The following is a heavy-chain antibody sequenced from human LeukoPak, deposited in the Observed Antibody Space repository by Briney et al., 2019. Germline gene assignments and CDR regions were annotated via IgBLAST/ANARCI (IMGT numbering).Heavy chain of an antibody. V-gene: IGHV3-23*01. CDR1: GFTFSTYG. D-gene: IGHD2-2*01. CDR2: ISGSGGST. Sequence: GGSLRLSCVASGFTFSTYGMSWVRQAPGKGLEWVSGISGSGGSTYYADSVKGRFTISRDNSNNTLYLQMNSLRAEDTAVYYCAKSGHCSSTSCRHIYYYYYYMDVWGKGTTVTMSS. CDR3: AKSGHCSSTSCRHIYYYYYYMDV. J-gene: IGHJ6*03.